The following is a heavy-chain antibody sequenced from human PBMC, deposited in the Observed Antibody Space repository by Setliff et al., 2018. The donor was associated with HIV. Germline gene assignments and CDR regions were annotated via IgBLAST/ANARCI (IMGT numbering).Heavy chain of an antibody. J-gene: IGHJ3*02. CDR2: INPNSGGT. V-gene: IGHV1-2*06. CDR1: GYTFTDYY. Sequence: DSVKVSCKATGYTFTDYYMHWVRQAPGQGLEWMGRINPNSGGTQYGQRFQGRVTMTRDTSSSTAYMELNGLRSDDTAVYYCAAIAAAALRGTFDIWGQGTMVTVSS. CDR3: AAIAAAALRGTFDI. D-gene: IGHD6-13*01.